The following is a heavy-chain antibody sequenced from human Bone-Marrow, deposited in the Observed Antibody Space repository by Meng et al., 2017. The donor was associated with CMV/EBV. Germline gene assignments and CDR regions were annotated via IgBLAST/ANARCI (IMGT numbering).Heavy chain of an antibody. Sequence: GSLRLSCTVSGGSISSSSYYWGWIRQPPGKGLEWIGSIYYSGSTYYNPSLKSRVTISVDTSKNQFSLKLSSVTAADTAVYYCARDSLYCSSTSCYKGLNYGMDVWGQGTTVTVSS. CDR1: GGSISSSSYY. J-gene: IGHJ6*02. CDR3: ARDSLYCSSTSCYKGLNYGMDV. V-gene: IGHV4-39*02. CDR2: IYYSGST. D-gene: IGHD2-2*02.